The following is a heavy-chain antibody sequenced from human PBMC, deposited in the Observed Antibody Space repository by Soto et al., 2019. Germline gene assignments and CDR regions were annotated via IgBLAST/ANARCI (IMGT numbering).Heavy chain of an antibody. Sequence: ASVKVSCKASGYTFTSYGISWVRQAPGQGLEWMGWISAYNGNTNYAQKLQGRVTMTTDTSTSTAYMELRSLRSDDTAVYYCARVLGTVTTSLSLNDYWGQGTLVTVPS. D-gene: IGHD4-17*01. CDR2: ISAYNGNT. J-gene: IGHJ4*02. CDR1: GYTFTSYG. V-gene: IGHV1-18*01. CDR3: ARVLGTVTTSLSLNDY.